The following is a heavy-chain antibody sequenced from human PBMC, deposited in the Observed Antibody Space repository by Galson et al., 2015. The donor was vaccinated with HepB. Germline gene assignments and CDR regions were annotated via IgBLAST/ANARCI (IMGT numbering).Heavy chain of an antibody. D-gene: IGHD3-22*01. CDR1: GFAFFNVA. CDR2: ISGSGDST. V-gene: IGHV3-23*01. CDR3: VRKWDSSGYFDY. J-gene: IGHJ4*02. Sequence: SLRLPCSASGFAFFNVAMNWGRQAPGEGLEWVSGISGSGDSTTYTDSVKGRFTISRDKSNSTLYLQMNSLSAEDPAVYYSVRKWDSSGYFDYWGQGTLVTVFS.